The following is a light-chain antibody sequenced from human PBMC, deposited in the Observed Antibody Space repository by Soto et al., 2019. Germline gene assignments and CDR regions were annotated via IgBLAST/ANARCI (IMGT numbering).Light chain of an antibody. CDR3: QQYYNTPYT. CDR1: QSVLYSSNNKNY. Sequence: DIVMTQSPDSLAVSLGERATIYCKSGQSVLYSSNNKNYLAWYQQKPGQPPKLLIFWASTRESGVPDRFSGSGSGTDFTLTISSLQAEDVAVYYCQQYYNTPYTFGQGTKLEIK. J-gene: IGKJ2*01. V-gene: IGKV4-1*01. CDR2: WAS.